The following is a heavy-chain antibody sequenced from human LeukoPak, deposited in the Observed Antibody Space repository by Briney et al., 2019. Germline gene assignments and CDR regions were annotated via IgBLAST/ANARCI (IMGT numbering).Heavy chain of an antibody. CDR1: GFIFSTYG. CDR2: ISASGGST. D-gene: IGHD4/OR15-4a*01. Sequence: PGGSLRLSCAASGFIFSTYGLHWVRQAPGKGLEWVSVISASGGSTYYADSVKGRFTISRDNSKNTLSLQMNSLRAEDTALYYCAKAPGTNSPLDYWGQGTLVTVSS. V-gene: IGHV3-23*01. J-gene: IGHJ4*02. CDR3: AKAPGTNSPLDY.